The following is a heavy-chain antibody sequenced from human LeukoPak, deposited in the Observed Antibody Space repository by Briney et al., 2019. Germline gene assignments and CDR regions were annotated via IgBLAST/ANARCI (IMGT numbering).Heavy chain of an antibody. V-gene: IGHV3-23*01. CDR3: ARIQATQKAAY. Sequence: ERSLRLSCAASGFTFSNLAMSWVRQAPGKGLEWVSTISGSGGNTYHADSVRGRFTMSRDNSKNTLYLQMNSLRAEDTAVYYCARIQATQKAAYWGQGTLVTVSS. CDR2: ISGSGGNT. D-gene: IGHD1-26*01. J-gene: IGHJ4*02. CDR1: GFTFSNLA.